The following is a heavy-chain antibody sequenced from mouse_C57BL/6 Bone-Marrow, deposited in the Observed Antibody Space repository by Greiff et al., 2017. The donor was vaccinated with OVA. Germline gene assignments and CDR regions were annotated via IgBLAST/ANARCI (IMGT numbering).Heavy chain of an antibody. CDR1: GFTFSDYY. J-gene: IGHJ2*01. V-gene: IGHV5-12*01. Sequence: EVKLVESGGGLVQPGGSLKLSCAASGFTFSDYYMYWVRQTPEKRLEWVAYISNGGGSTYYPDTVKGRFTISRDNAKNTLYLQMSRLKSEDTAMYYCARHPHYYGSPFDYWGQGTTLIVSS. CDR3: ARHPHYYGSPFDY. D-gene: IGHD1-1*01. CDR2: ISNGGGST.